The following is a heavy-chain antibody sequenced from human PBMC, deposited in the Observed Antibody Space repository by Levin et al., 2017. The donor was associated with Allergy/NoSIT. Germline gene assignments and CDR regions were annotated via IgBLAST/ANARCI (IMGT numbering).Heavy chain of an antibody. CDR2: IKQDGDEK. V-gene: IGHV3-7*01. J-gene: IGHJ4*02. CDR1: GFTLGNYW. Sequence: GGSLRLSCAASGFTLGNYWMSWVRQAPGKGLEWVASIKQDGDEKYYVDSVMGRFTISRDNAKNSLYLQMNNLRAEDTAVYYCARDPGGYDYWGQGTLVTASS. D-gene: IGHD4-23*01. CDR3: ARDPGGYDY.